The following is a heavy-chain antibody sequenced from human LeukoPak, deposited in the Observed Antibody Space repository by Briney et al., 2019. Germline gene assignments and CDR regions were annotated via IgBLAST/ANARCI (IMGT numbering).Heavy chain of an antibody. CDR3: AKAYGNYDFWSGLFDQ. J-gene: IGHJ4*02. D-gene: IGHD3-3*01. CDR2: IHYGGSTK. V-gene: IGHV3-30*02. CDR1: GFTFNSYG. Sequence: QPGGSLRLSCAASGFTFNSYGMHWVRLAPGKGLEWMAFIHYGGSTKYYADSVKGRFTISRDNSKNTLFLQMNSLRPEDTAVYYCAKAYGNYDFWSGLFDQWGQGSLVTVSS.